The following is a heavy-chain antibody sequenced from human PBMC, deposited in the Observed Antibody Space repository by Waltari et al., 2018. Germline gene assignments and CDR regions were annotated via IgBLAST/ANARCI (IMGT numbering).Heavy chain of an antibody. CDR2: LIPIFGTA. J-gene: IGHJ2*01. Sequence: QVQLVQSGAEVKKPGSSVKVSCKASGGTFSSYAISWVRQAPGQGLEWMGGLIPIFGTANYEQKFQGRVTITADESTSTAYMELSSLRSEDTAVYYCARGQRNMDRDWYFDLWGRGTLVTVSS. CDR1: GGTFSSYA. CDR3: ARGQRNMDRDWYFDL. D-gene: IGHD2-2*03. V-gene: IGHV1-69*01.